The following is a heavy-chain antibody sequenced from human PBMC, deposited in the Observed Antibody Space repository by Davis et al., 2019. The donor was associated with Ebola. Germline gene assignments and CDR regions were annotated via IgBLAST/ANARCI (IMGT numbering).Heavy chain of an antibody. J-gene: IGHJ4*02. CDR1: PFTFRNYG. Sequence: GGSLRLSCAASPFTFRNYGMIWVRQAPGKGLEWVANINQDGREKYYVDSVKGRFTISRDNAKNSLYLQMNSLRVEDTALYYCARRVEWFDPRVGGHWGQGTLVIVSS. CDR2: INQDGREK. CDR3: ARRVEWFDPRVGGH. V-gene: IGHV3-7*01. D-gene: IGHD3-10*01.